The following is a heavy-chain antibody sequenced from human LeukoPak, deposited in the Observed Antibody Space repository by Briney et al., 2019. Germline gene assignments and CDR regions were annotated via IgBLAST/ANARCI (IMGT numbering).Heavy chain of an antibody. J-gene: IGHJ4*02. Sequence: PGRSLRLSCATSGFTLSNYGLHWVRQAASKGREWVSVIWHDGIKQFYADSVQGRFTISRDNFKKTVYLQMDSLRAEDTAVYYCARRGHSGYDTLDYWGQGTLVIVSS. CDR3: ARRGHSGYDTLDY. CDR2: IWHDGIKQ. D-gene: IGHD5-12*01. CDR1: GFTLSNYG. V-gene: IGHV3-33*01.